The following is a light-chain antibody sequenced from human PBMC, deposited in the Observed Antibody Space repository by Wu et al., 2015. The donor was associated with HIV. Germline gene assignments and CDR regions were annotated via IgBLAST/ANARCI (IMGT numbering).Light chain of an antibody. Sequence: EIVMTQSPATLSVSPGERVTLSCRASQSVRDDLAWYQQKPGQAPRLLIYGISTRAAGIPARFSDSRSGTEFTLTISSIQSEDFAVYYCQQRSNWPWTFGQGTKVEIK. CDR1: QSVRDD. CDR2: GIS. J-gene: IGKJ1*01. CDR3: QQRSNWPWT. V-gene: IGKV3-15*01.